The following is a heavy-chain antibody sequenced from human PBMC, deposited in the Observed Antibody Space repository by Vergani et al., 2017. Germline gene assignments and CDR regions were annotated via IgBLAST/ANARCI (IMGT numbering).Heavy chain of an antibody. CDR2: IYRTVRT. D-gene: IGHD3-9*01. CDR1: GFSIDNGYY. J-gene: IGHJ4*02. V-gene: IGHV4-38-2*01. Sequence: QVQLQESGPGLVKPSETLSLTCAVSGFSIDNGYYWDWIRQPPGKGLEWIGNIYRTVRTHCNPSLKSRVTITVDTSNNQFSLRLNSLTAADTSVDYCARRSGIVYDIFSGTQYVLVVWGEGTMVIVSS. CDR3: ARRSGIVYDIFSGTQYVLVV.